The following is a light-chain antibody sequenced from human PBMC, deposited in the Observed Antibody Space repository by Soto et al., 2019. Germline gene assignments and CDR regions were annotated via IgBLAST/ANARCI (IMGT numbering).Light chain of an antibody. J-gene: IGLJ2*01. CDR1: SSDVGGYNY. Sequence: QAVVTQPVSVSGSPGQSITISCTGTSSDVGGYNYVSWYRQHPGKAPKLMISDVSHRPSGVSNRFSGSKSGNTASLTISGLQAEDEADYYCSSYTSGSVLFGGGTKLTVL. V-gene: IGLV2-14*03. CDR2: DVS. CDR3: SSYTSGSVL.